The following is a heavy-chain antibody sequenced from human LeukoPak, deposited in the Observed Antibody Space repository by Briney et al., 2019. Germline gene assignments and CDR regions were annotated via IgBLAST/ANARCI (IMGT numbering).Heavy chain of an antibody. V-gene: IGHV3-30*18. J-gene: IGHJ4*02. D-gene: IGHD6-13*01. CDR1: GFTFSSYG. Sequence: PGGSLRLSCAASGFTFSSYGMHWVRQAPGKGLEWVAVISYDGSNKYYADSVKGRFTISRDNSKNTLYLQMNSLRAEDTAVYYCAKIIAAGARFDYWGQGTLVTVSS. CDR2: ISYDGSNK. CDR3: AKIIAAGARFDY.